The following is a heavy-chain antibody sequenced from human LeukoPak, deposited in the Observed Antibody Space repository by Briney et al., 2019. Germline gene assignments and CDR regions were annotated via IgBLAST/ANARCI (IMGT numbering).Heavy chain of an antibody. CDR1: GYTFTSYG. D-gene: IGHD3-9*01. Sequence: ASVKVSCKASGYTFTSYGISWVRQAPGQGLEWMGRINPNSGGTNYAQKFQGRVTMTRDTSISTAYMELSRLRSDDTAVYYCARGYAILRYFDWLPQHIDYWGQGTLVTVSS. V-gene: IGHV1-2*06. CDR3: ARGYAILRYFDWLPQHIDY. CDR2: INPNSGGT. J-gene: IGHJ4*02.